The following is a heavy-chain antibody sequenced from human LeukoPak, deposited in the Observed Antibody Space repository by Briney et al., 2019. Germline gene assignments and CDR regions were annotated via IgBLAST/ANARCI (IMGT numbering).Heavy chain of an antibody. V-gene: IGHV4-39*07. Sequence: SETLSLTCTVSGYSISRSSYYWGWIRQPPGKGLEWIGSIYYSGSTNYNPSLKSRVTMSVDTSKNQFSLKLSSVTAADAAVYYCAREGVSGWYVRTVFYYGMDVWGQGTTVTVSS. D-gene: IGHD6-19*01. CDR2: IYYSGST. CDR1: GYSISRSSYY. CDR3: AREGVSGWYVRTVFYYGMDV. J-gene: IGHJ6*02.